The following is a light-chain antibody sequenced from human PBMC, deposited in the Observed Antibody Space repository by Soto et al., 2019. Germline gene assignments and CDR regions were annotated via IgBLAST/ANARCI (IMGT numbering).Light chain of an antibody. CDR3: QSYDSSLSGYVV. V-gene: IGLV2-8*01. Sequence: QSALTQPPSASGSPGQSVTISCTGTSSDVGGYNFVSWYQQHPGKAPKLLIYEVSKRPSGVPDRFSGSKFGNTASLAITGLQAEDEADYYCQSYDSSLSGYVVFGGGTKVTVL. CDR2: EVS. CDR1: SSDVGGYNF. J-gene: IGLJ2*01.